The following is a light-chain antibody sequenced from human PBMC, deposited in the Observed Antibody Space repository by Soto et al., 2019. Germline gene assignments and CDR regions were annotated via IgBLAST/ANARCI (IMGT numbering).Light chain of an antibody. J-gene: IGLJ1*01. CDR1: SSNIGAGYD. CDR3: GAWDSSLNVYV. CDR2: DNS. V-gene: IGLV1-51*01. Sequence: QSVLTQPPSVSGAPGQRVAVSCTGSSSNIGAGYDVHWYHQLPGTAPKVVIYDNSRRPSGIPDRFSGSKSGTSATLAITGLQTGDEGNYSCGAWDSSLNVYVFGGGTKV.